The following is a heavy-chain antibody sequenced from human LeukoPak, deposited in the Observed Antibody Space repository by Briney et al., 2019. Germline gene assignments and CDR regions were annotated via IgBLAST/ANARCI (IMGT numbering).Heavy chain of an antibody. J-gene: IGHJ5*02. CDR2: IDHSGST. V-gene: IGHV4-34*01. Sequence: SETLSLTCAFYGGSFSGYYWSWIRQPPGKGLEWIGEIDHSGSTNYNPSLKSRVTISVDTSKNQFSLKLSSVTAADTAVYYCARGVRKYYDFWSGYYANWFDPWGQGTLVAVSS. D-gene: IGHD3-3*01. CDR3: ARGVRKYYDFWSGYYANWFDP. CDR1: GGSFSGYY.